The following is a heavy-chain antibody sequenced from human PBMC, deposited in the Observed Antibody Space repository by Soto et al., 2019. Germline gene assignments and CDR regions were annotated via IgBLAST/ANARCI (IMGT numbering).Heavy chain of an antibody. CDR2: ISDRGANT. D-gene: IGHD1-7*01. Sequence: EVQLLDSGGGLVQPGGSLRLACAASGFILSSCGRSWVRQAPGRGLEWVASISDRGANTYYADSVKGRFTISRDNSKNTLHLQMNSLRAEDTAVYFCAKDRRSRRNYGYFDYWGQGTLVTVSS. CDR1: GFILSSCG. CDR3: AKDRRSRRNYGYFDY. V-gene: IGHV3-23*01. J-gene: IGHJ4*02.